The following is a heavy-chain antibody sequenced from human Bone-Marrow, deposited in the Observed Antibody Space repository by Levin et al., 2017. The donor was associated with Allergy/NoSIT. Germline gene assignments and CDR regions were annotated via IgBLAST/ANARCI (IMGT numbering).Heavy chain of an antibody. CDR3: ARDSGRQQLVLYYYYGMDV. CDR1: GYTFTGYY. J-gene: IGHJ6*02. CDR2: INPNSGGT. Sequence: VASVKVSCKASGYTFTGYYMHWVRQAPGQGLEWMGWINPNSGGTNYAQKFQGRVTMTRDTSISTAYMELSRLRSDDTAVYYCARDSGRQQLVLYYYYGMDVWGQGTTVTVSS. V-gene: IGHV1-2*02. D-gene: IGHD6-13*01.